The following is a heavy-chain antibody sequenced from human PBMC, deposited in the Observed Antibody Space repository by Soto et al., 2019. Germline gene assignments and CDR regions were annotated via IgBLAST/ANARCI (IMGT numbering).Heavy chain of an antibody. Sequence: QVQLQESGPGLVKPSQTLSLTCTVSGGSISSGGYYWSWIRQHPGKGLEWIGDIYYSGSTYYNPSLKSRVTISVDTSKNRFSLKLSSVTAADTAVYYCATGGSANTFQHWGQGTLVTVSS. J-gene: IGHJ1*01. D-gene: IGHD2-15*01. CDR3: ATGGSANTFQH. CDR1: GGSISSGGYY. CDR2: IYYSGST. V-gene: IGHV4-31*03.